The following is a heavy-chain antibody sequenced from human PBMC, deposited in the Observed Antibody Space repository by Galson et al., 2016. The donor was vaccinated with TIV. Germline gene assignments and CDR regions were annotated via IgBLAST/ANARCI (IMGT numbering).Heavy chain of an antibody. J-gene: IGHJ4*02. D-gene: IGHD6-19*01. CDR1: GYTFSDYY. CDR2: INPNTGGT. CDR3: ARDDGYTSGSDY. V-gene: IGHV1-2*04. Sequence: SCKASGYTFSDYYMHWVRQAPGQGLERMGWINPNTGGTNYAQKFQGWVSMTRDTSINTAYMELSRLKSDDTAVYYCARDDGYTSGSDYWGQGTQVTVSS.